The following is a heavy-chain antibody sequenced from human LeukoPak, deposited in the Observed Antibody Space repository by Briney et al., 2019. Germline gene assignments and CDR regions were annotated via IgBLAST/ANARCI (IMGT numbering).Heavy chain of an antibody. D-gene: IGHD4-17*01. CDR1: GFTFSNAW. Sequence: GGSLILSCAASGFTFSNAWMSWVRQAPGKGLEWVSSIDYDGGSGHYADSVKGRFTISRDNSNNTLFPHLNSLRGEDTAVYYCAKDLWASFTVKKWFDPWGQGTLVTVSS. CDR2: IDYDGGSG. J-gene: IGHJ5*02. CDR3: AKDLWASFTVKKWFDP. V-gene: IGHV3-23*01.